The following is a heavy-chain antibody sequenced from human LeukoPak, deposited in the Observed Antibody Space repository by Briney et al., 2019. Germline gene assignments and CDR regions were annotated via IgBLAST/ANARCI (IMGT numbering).Heavy chain of an antibody. V-gene: IGHV4-4*07. J-gene: IGHJ3*02. CDR1: GGSISSYY. Sequence: SETLSLTCTVSGGSISSYYWSWIRQPAGKGLEWIGRIYTSGSTNYNPSLKSRVTMSVDTSKNQFSLKLSSVTAADTAVYYCARHITMVRGVIIGGAFDIWGQGTMVTVSS. D-gene: IGHD3-10*01. CDR2: IYTSGST. CDR3: ARHITMVRGVIIGGAFDI.